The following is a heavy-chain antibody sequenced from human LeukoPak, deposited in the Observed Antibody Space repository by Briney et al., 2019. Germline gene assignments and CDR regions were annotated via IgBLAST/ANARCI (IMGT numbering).Heavy chain of an antibody. CDR3: ARPSIPSAAVSALDI. V-gene: IGHV4-59*08. CDR2: IYYTGST. D-gene: IGHD2-2*01. J-gene: IGHJ3*02. Sequence: SETLSLTCSVSGGSIGTYYWTWIRQPPGKGLEWIGYIYYTGSTNYNPSLKSRATMSVDTSKSQVSLKMTSVTVADTAVYYCARPSIPSAAVSALDIWGQGTMVTVSS. CDR1: GGSIGTYY.